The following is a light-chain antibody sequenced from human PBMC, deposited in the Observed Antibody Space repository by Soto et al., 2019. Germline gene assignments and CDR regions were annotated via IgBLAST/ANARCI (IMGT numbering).Light chain of an antibody. V-gene: IGKV3-11*01. CDR2: GAF. J-gene: IGKJ5*01. CDR1: PSVTNF. CDR3: QQRNIWPPVT. Sequence: EIVLTQSPATLSLSPGERATLSCMASPSVTNFLAWYQQKPGQAPRLLIYGAFNRATGIPARFSGSGSGTHFTLTISSLEPEDFAVYYCQQRNIWPPVTFGQGTRLEIK.